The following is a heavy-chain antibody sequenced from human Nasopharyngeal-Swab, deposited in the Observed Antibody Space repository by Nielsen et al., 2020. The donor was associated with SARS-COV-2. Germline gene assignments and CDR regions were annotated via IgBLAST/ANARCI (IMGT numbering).Heavy chain of an antibody. J-gene: IGHJ5*02. V-gene: IGHV4-59*01. CDR3: ARELYYDYVWGSYRYRRWFDP. Sequence: SETLSLTCTVSGGSISSYYWSWIRQPPGKGLEWIGYIYYSGSTNYNPSLKSRVTISVDTSKNQFSLKLSSVTAADTAVYYCARELYYDYVWGSYRYRRWFDPWGQGTLVTVSS. D-gene: IGHD3-16*02. CDR2: IYYSGST. CDR1: GGSISSYY.